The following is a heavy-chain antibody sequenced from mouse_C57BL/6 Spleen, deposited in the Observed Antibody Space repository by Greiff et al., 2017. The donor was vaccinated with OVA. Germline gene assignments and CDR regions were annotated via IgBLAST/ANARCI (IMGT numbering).Heavy chain of an antibody. Sequence: EVQGVESGAELVRPGASVKMSCKASGYTFTSYGINWVKQRPGQGLEWIGYIYIGNGYTEYNEKFKGKATLTSDKSSSTAYMQLSSLTSEDSAIYFGARLTNYDGYYDYALDYWGQGTSVTVSS. J-gene: IGHJ4*01. D-gene: IGHD2-3*01. V-gene: IGHV1-58*01. CDR2: IYIGNGYT. CDR1: GYTFTSYG. CDR3: ARLTNYDGYYDYALDY.